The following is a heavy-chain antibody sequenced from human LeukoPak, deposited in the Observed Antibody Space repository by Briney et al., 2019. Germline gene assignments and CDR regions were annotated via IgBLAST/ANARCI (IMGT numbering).Heavy chain of an antibody. V-gene: IGHV4-59*01. CDR2: IYYSGST. J-gene: IGHJ5*02. CDR1: GGSISSYY. CDR3: ARVGMITFGGVIEKYNWFDP. D-gene: IGHD3-16*02. Sequence: TSETLSLTCTVSGGSISSYYWSWIRQPPGKGLEWCGDIYYSGSTNYNPSLKSRVTISVDTSKSQFSLKLSSVTAADTAVYYCARVGMITFGGVIEKYNWFDPWGQGTLVTVSS.